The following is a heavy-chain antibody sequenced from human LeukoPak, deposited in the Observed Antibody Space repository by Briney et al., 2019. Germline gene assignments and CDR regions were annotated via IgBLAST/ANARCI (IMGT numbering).Heavy chain of an antibody. D-gene: IGHD5-12*01. V-gene: IGHV3-7*01. Sequence: GGSLRLSCAASGFSFNAYWVAWVRQAPGTGLEWVANINPAGSETFHVDPVKGRFSISRDHAKNLVYLQMNSLRAEDTAVYYCATFGLVAALDLWGQGTLVTVSS. CDR1: GFSFNAYW. CDR3: ATFGLVAALDL. J-gene: IGHJ4*02. CDR2: INPAGSET.